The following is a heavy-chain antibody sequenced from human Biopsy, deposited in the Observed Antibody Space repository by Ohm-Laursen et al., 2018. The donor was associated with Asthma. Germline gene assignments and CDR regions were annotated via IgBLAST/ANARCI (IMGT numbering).Heavy chain of an antibody. CDR1: GFAVSRDH. D-gene: IGHD3-22*01. J-gene: IGHJ4*02. CDR3: ARGDSSNWSHYYFDY. CDR2: IYSGGTS. V-gene: IGHV3-53*01. Sequence: SLRLSCVALGFAVSRDHMFWVRQAPGKGLEWVSVIYSGGTSHTADSVRGRFTISRDYSKNTLYLQMHSLRAEDTAVYYCARGDSSNWSHYYFDYWGQGTLVTVSS.